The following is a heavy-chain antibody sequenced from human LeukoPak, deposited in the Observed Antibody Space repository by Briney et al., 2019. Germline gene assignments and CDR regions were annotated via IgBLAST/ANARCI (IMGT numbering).Heavy chain of an antibody. CDR3: ASGDDYGGNWAY. D-gene: IGHD4-23*01. J-gene: IGHJ4*02. V-gene: IGHV1-69*05. Sequence: SVKVSCKASGFTFNTYAISWVRQAPGQGLEWMGGIIPIFGTANYAQKFQGRVTITTDESTSTAYMELSSLRSEDTAVYYCASGDDYGGNWAYWGQGTLVTVSS. CDR1: GFTFNTYA. CDR2: IIPIFGTA.